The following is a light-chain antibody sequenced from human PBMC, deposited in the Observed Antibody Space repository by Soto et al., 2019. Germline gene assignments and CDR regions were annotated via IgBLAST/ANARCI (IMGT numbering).Light chain of an antibody. CDR1: HSINTSF. CDR3: QQYASAPFS. V-gene: IGKV3-20*01. J-gene: IGKJ3*01. CDR2: AAS. Sequence: EVGLTQSPGTRSLSLGARGNLSGRGSHSINTSFLAWFQQKPGQTPRLLIYAASTRATGIPDRFSGIASETDFTLTIHRLEPEDPAVYDCQQYASAPFSLGPGTKVDIK.